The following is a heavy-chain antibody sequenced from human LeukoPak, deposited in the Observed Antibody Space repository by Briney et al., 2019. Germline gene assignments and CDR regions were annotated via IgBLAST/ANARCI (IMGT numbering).Heavy chain of an antibody. CDR1: GGSFSGYY. CDR3: VTGGGWLPDY. V-gene: IGHV4-59*01. J-gene: IGHJ4*02. D-gene: IGHD3-22*01. Sequence: SETLSLTCAVYGGSFSGYYCNWFRQPPGKGLEWIGYIYNSVTTNYNPSLKSRVTISVDMSKNQFSLRLSSVTATDTAVYYCVTGGGWLPDYWGQGTLVTVSS. CDR2: IYNSVTT.